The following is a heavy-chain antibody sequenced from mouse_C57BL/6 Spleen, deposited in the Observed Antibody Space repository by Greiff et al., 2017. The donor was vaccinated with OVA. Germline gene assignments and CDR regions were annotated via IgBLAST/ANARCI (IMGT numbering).Heavy chain of an antibody. Sequence: QVQLQQPGAELVMPGASVKLSCKASGYTFTSYWMHWVKQRPGQGLEWIGEIDPSDSYTNYNQKFKGKSTLTVDKSSSTAYMQLSSLTSEDSAVYYCARTTTGVAGDYYAMDYWGQGTSVTVSS. V-gene: IGHV1-69*01. D-gene: IGHD1-1*01. CDR3: ARTTTGVAGDYYAMDY. J-gene: IGHJ4*01. CDR2: IDPSDSYT. CDR1: GYTFTSYW.